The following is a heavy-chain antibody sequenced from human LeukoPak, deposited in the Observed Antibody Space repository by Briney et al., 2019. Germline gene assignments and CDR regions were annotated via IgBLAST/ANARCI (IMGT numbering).Heavy chain of an antibody. V-gene: IGHV4-34*01. J-gene: IGHJ4*02. CDR2: INHSGST. CDR1: GGSFSGYY. CDR3: AREGYYYDSSGYLQVN. Sequence: SETLSLTCAVYGGSFSGYYWSWIRQPPGKGLEWIGEINHSGSTNYNPSLKSRVTISVDTSKNQFSLKLSSVTAADTAVYYCAREGYYYDSSGYLQVNWGQGTLVTVSS. D-gene: IGHD3-22*01.